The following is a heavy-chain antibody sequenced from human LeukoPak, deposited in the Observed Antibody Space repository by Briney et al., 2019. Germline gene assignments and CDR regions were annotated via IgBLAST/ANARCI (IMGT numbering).Heavy chain of an antibody. CDR3: ARDPDSSWYGTNDY. D-gene: IGHD6-13*01. J-gene: IGHJ4*02. CDR2: IYTSGST. V-gene: IGHV4-4*07. Sequence: SETLSLTCTVSGGSISSYYWSWIRQPAGKGLEWIGRIYTSGSTNYNPSLKSRVTISVDTSKNQFSLKLSSVTAADTAVYYCARDPDSSWYGTNDYWGQGTLVTVSS. CDR1: GGSISSYY.